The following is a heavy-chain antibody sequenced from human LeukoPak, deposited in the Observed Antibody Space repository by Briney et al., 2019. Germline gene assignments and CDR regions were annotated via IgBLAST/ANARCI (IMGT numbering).Heavy chain of an antibody. D-gene: IGHD2-2*02. J-gene: IGHJ6*02. CDR3: ARDIKGPAAIDGMDV. CDR2: ISYDGSNK. Sequence: GSLRLSCAASGFTFSSYAMHWVRQAPGKGLEWVAVISYDGSNKYYADSVKGRFTISRDNSKNTLYLQMNSLRAEDTAVYYCARDIKGPAAIDGMDVWGQGTTVTVSS. CDR1: GFTFSSYA. V-gene: IGHV3-30-3*01.